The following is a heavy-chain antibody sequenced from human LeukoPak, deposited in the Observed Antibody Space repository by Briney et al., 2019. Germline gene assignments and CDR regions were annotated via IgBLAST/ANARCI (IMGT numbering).Heavy chain of an antibody. CDR3: ARARLTGTTPDFDY. CDR1: GGSFSGYY. D-gene: IGHD1-7*01. Sequence: SETLSLTCAVYGGSFSGYYWSWIRQPPGKGLGWIGEINHSGITNYNPSLKSRVTMSVDTSKNQVSLKLSSVTAADTAVYYCARARLTGTTPDFDYWGEGTLVTVSS. V-gene: IGHV4-34*01. CDR2: INHSGIT. J-gene: IGHJ4*02.